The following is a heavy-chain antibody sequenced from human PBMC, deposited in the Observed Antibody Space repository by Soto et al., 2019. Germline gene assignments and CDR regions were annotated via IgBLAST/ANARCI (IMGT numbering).Heavy chain of an antibody. V-gene: IGHV3-33*01. D-gene: IGHD4-17*01. J-gene: IGHJ4*02. CDR2: IWYDGSNK. CDR1: GFTFSSYG. CDR3: ASEGRGYGGNDY. Sequence: QVQLVESGGGVVQPGRSLRLSCAASGFTFSSYGMHWVRQAPGKGLEWVAVIWYDGSNKYYADSVKGRFTISRDNSKNTLYLQRNSLRAEDTAGEYCASEGRGYGGNDYWGQGTLVSVSS.